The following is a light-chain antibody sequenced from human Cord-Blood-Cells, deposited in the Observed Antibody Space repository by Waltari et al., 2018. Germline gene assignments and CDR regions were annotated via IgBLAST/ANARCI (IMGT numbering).Light chain of an antibody. CDR3: SSYTSSSSWV. CDR1: SSDVGGYNY. J-gene: IGLJ3*02. V-gene: IGLV2-14*03. CDR2: DLS. Sequence: QSALTQPASVSGSPGQSFTISCTGTSSDVGGYNYVSWYQHHPGKAPKLMIYDLSNRHAAVSIRFAASKSGNTAPLTISGLQAEDEADYYCSSYTSSSSWVFGGGTNLTVL.